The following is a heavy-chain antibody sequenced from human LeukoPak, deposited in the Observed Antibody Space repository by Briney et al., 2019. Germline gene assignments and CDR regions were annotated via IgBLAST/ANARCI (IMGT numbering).Heavy chain of an antibody. Sequence: GGSLRLSCAASGFTFSSYTMSWVRQAPGKGLEWVSAISASGSSTYYADSVKGRFTISRDNSKNTLYLQMNSLRAEDTAVYYCAKPYYYESSGYPPLLDYWGQGTLVTVSS. V-gene: IGHV3-23*01. J-gene: IGHJ4*02. CDR3: AKPYYYESSGYPPLLDY. CDR2: ISASGSST. CDR1: GFTFSSYT. D-gene: IGHD3-22*01.